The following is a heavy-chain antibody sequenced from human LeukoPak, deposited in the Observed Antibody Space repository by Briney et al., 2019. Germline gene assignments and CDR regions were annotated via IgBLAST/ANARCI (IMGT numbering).Heavy chain of an antibody. CDR2: ITAGDGAT. Sequence: GGSLRLSCAASGFNFKTYTLTWVRQAPGKRPEWLSSITAGDGATYYADSVRGRFTISRDYSRNTVYLHLSGLRAEDTAVYYCAKTTAGNSSGRYPGWPIDYWGQGTLVTVSS. CDR3: AKTTAGNSSGRYPGWPIDY. J-gene: IGHJ4*02. D-gene: IGHD6-19*01. CDR1: GFNFKTYT. V-gene: IGHV3-23*01.